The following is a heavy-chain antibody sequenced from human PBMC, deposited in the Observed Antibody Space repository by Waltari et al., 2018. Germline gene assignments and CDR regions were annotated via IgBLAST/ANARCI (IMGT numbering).Heavy chain of an antibody. CDR3: ARHDPLDY. J-gene: IGHJ4*02. CDR1: AFIFCDAA. Sequence: EAQMVESGGDLFKPGGSLNISCASSAFIFCDAAIHWVRQAPGKGLEWVGRIRTKTNNYATAYGASVKGRFTISRDDSRNVAYLQMNSLKTEDTALYYCARHDPLDYWGQGTLVTVSS. V-gene: IGHV3-73*01. CDR2: IRTKTNNYAT.